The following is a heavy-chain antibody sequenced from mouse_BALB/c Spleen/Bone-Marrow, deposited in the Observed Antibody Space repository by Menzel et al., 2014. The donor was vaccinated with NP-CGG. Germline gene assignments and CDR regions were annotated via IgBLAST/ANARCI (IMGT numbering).Heavy chain of an antibody. V-gene: IGHV3-5*02. CDR1: GISITTGNYR. Sequence: EVQLVESGPGLVKPSQTVSLTCTVTGISITTGNYRWSWIRQFPGNKLEWIGYIYYSGTITYNPSLTSRTTITRDTSKNQYFLEISSLSAEDTATYYCARDGVYAIDYCGQGTSVAASS. J-gene: IGHJ4*01. CDR2: IYYSGTI. CDR3: ARDGVYAIDY. D-gene: IGHD1-1*02.